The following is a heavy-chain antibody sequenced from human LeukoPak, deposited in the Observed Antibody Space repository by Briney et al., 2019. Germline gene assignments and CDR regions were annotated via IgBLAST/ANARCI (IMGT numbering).Heavy chain of an antibody. CDR2: INHSGST. V-gene: IGHV4-38-2*01. CDR3: TGDTTRDY. J-gene: IGHJ4*02. D-gene: IGHD4-11*01. Sequence: PSETLSLTCAVSGYSISSGYYWGWIRQPPGTGLEWIGSINHSGSTYYNPSLKSRVTILVDTSKNQFSLKLTSVTAADTAVYYCTGDTTRDYWGQGTLVTVSS. CDR1: GYSISSGYY.